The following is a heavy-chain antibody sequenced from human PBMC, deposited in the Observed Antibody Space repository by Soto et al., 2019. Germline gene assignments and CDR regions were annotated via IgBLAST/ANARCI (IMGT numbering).Heavy chain of an antibody. D-gene: IGHD2-21*01. J-gene: IGHJ5*01. CDR1: GFSFSTYG. V-gene: IGHV3-33*01. CDR3: ARGRGIYCVTSACMVWLDP. CDR2: IWYDGSKK. Sequence: QVQLVESVGVVVQPGRSLRLSCAASGFSFSTYGMHWVRQAPGTGLELVAVIWYDGSKKYCADSVPGRFTVSRYNSKNTMYLEMNSVTVEDTAVYYCARGRGIYCVTSACMVWLDPWGQGTQVTVSS.